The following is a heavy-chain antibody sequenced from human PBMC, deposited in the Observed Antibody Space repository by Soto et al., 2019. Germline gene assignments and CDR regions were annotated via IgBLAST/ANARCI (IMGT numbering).Heavy chain of an antibody. V-gene: IGHV1-69*13. Sequence: SVKVSCKASGGTFSSYAISWVRQTPGQGLEWMGGIIPIFGTANYAQKFQGRVTITADESTSTAYMELSSLRSEDTAVYYCASQGSGGWDDSSGYHYVRGYWFDPWGQGTLVTVSS. J-gene: IGHJ5*02. CDR1: GGTFSSYA. CDR3: ASQGSGGWDDSSGYHYVRGYWFDP. CDR2: IIPIFGTA. D-gene: IGHD3-22*01.